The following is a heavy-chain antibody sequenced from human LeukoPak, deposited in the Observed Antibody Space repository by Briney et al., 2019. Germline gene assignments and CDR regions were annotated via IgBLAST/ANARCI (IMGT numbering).Heavy chain of an antibody. CDR1: GGSFSDYY. D-gene: IGHD3/OR15-3a*01. Sequence: SETLCLTCAVYGGSFSDYYWSWIRQPPGKGLEWIGEINHSGSTNYSPSLKSRVTISVDTSKNQFSLKLSSVTAADTAVYYGARGRTRGRFDYWGQGTLVTVSS. CDR3: ARGRTRGRFDY. V-gene: IGHV4-34*01. CDR2: INHSGST. J-gene: IGHJ4*02.